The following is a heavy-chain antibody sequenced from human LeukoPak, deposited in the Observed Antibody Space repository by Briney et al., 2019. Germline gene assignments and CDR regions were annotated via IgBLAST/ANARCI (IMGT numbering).Heavy chain of an antibody. CDR3: ARVVRSGGSGSDY. Sequence: PGGSLRLSCAASGFTFSSYSMNWVRQAPGKGLECVSSISSSNRYIYYADSVKGGFTISRDNAKNSLYLQMNGLRAEDTAVYYCARVVRSGGSGSDYWGQGNL. CDR2: ISSSNRYI. J-gene: IGHJ4*02. D-gene: IGHD2-15*01. V-gene: IGHV3-21*01. CDR1: GFTFSSYS.